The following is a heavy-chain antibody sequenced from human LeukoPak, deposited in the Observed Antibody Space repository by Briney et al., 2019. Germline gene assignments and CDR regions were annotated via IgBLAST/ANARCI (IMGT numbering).Heavy chain of an antibody. J-gene: IGHJ4*02. CDR3: ARAGHYYDSSGYLTPYYFDY. CDR2: IYSGGST. Sequence: GGSLRLSCAASGLTVSSNYMTWVRQAPGKGLEWVSVIYSGGSTYYADSVKGRFTISRDNSKNTLYLQMNSLRAEDTAVYYCARAGHYYDSSGYLTPYYFDYWGQGTLVNVSS. CDR1: GLTVSSNY. V-gene: IGHV3-66*01. D-gene: IGHD3-22*01.